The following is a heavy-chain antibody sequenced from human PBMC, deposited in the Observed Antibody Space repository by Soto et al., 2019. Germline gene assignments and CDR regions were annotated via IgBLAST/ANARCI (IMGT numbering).Heavy chain of an antibody. J-gene: IGHJ5*02. CDR2: IYYSGGT. CDR1: GGSVSSGSYY. V-gene: IGHV4-61*01. Sequence: SETLSLTCTVSGGSVSSGSYYWSWIRQPPGKGLEWIGYIYYSGGTNYNPSLKSRVTISVDTSKNQFSLKLSCVTAADTAVYYCASRANWFDPWGQGTLVTVSS. CDR3: ASRANWFDP.